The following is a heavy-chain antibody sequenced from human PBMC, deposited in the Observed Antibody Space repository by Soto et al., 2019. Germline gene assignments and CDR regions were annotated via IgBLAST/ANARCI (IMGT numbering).Heavy chain of an antibody. V-gene: IGHV4-38-2*01. CDR3: ARGAPRGIIPDFDS. Sequence: PSETLSLTCAVSNFSLRQEYYWGWIRQPPGKGLEWIGSIHQSGRPYYSPSLKSRLTITIDKYKKQCSMRLSSVTAADTSVYYCARGAPRGIIPDFDSWGQGSLVTVSS. CDR1: NFSLRQEYY. J-gene: IGHJ4*02. D-gene: IGHD3-10*01. CDR2: IHQSGRP.